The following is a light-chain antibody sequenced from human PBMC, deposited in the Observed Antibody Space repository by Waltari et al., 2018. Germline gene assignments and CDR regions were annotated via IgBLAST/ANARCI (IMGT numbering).Light chain of an antibody. J-gene: IGLJ3*02. CDR1: NSHIPTNS. CDR2: DNN. CDR3: ATWNNSRSAVM. Sequence: QSVLTQPPSVSAAPGQQVDIPCPGSNSHIPTNSVPWYQQVPGTAPKLLIFDNNKRPSVIPDRFSGSKSGTLATLGITGLQTGDEADYYCATWNNSRSAVMFGGGTKVTVL. V-gene: IGLV1-51*01.